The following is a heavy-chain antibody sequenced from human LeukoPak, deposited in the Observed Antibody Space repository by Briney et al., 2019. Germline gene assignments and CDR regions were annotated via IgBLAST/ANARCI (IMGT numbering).Heavy chain of an antibody. CDR1: GFTFSSYE. Sequence: GGSLRLSCAASGFTFSSYEMNWVRQAPGKGLEWVSSISSSSSYIYYADSVKGRFTISRDNAKNSLYLQMNSLRAEDTAVYYCARVGWLQFRDYYYYMDVWGKGTTVTVSS. CDR3: ARVGWLQFRDYYYYMDV. J-gene: IGHJ6*03. CDR2: ISSSSSYI. D-gene: IGHD5-24*01. V-gene: IGHV3-21*01.